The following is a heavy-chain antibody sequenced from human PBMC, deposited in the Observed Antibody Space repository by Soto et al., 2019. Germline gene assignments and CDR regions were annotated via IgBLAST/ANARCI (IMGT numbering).Heavy chain of an antibody. CDR2: INHSGST. J-gene: IGHJ4*02. CDR3: ASSLRYSSSLDY. D-gene: IGHD6-13*01. Sequence: QVQLQQWGAGLLKPSETLSLTCAVYGGSFSGYYWSWIRQPPGKGLEWIGEINHSGSTNYNPSLKSRVTISVDTSKNQFSLKLSSVTAADTAVYYCASSLRYSSSLDYWGQGTLVTVSS. V-gene: IGHV4-34*01. CDR1: GGSFSGYY.